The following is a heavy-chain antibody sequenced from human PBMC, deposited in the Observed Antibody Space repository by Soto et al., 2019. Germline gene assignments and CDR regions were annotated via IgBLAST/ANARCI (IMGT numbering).Heavy chain of an antibody. Sequence: QLVESGGGVVQPGGSLRLSCTASGFTLDNYGMHWVRPAPGKGLQWVAYISYDGANKYYSDSVRGRFTISRDNSKNTLYLHMNSLRGDDAARYYCASGTAFNHWGQGTLVTVSS. CDR3: ASGTAFNH. CDR1: GFTLDNYG. CDR2: ISYDGANK. V-gene: IGHV3-30*03. D-gene: IGHD2-21*02. J-gene: IGHJ4*02.